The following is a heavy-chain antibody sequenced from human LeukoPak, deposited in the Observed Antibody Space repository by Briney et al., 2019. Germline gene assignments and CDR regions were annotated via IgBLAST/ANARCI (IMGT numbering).Heavy chain of an antibody. D-gene: IGHD5-24*01. V-gene: IGHV1-2*02. CDR2: INPNSGGT. Sequence: ASVKVSCKASGYTFTGYYMHWVRQAPGQGLEWIGWINPNSGGTNYAQKFRGRVTMTRDTSISTAYMELSRLRSDDTAVYYCARDGDGYNQGNGMDVWGQGTTVTVSS. CDR1: GYTFTGYY. CDR3: ARDGDGYNQGNGMDV. J-gene: IGHJ6*02.